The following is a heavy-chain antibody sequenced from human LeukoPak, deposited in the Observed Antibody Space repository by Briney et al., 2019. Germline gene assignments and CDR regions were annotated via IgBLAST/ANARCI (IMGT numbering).Heavy chain of an antibody. D-gene: IGHD3-9*01. CDR2: ISSSGTYT. CDR3: ARDLFSPYYYGMDV. CDR1: GFTFSRYW. J-gene: IGHJ6*02. Sequence: GGSLRLSCAASGFTFSRYWMHWLRQAPGKGLEWVSYISSSGTYTNHADSVKGRFTISRDNAKNSLYLQMNSLRAEDTAVYYCARDLFSPYYYGMDVWGQGTTVTVSS. V-gene: IGHV3-21*05.